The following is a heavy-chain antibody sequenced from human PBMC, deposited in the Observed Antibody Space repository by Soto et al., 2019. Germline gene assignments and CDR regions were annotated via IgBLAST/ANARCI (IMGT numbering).Heavy chain of an antibody. V-gene: IGHV3-66*01. J-gene: IGHJ5*02. D-gene: IGHD2-21*02. CDR3: ARLLGVVTAAGTTNWFDP. CDR1: GFTVRSNY. CDR2: IYSGGST. Sequence: EVQLVESGGGLVQPGGSLRLSCAASGFTVRSNYMSWVRQAPGKGLEWVSVIYSGGSTYYADSVKGRFTISRDNSKNTLYLQMNSLRAEDTAVYYCARLLGVVTAAGTTNWFDPWGQGTLVTVSS.